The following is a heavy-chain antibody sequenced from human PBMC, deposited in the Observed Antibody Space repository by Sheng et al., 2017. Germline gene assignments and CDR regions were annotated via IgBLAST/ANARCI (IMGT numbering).Heavy chain of an antibody. J-gene: IGHJ3*02. D-gene: IGHD2-8*02. CDR1: GFTFDDYA. Sequence: EVQLVESGGGLVQPGRSLRLSCAASGFTFDDYAMHWVRQAPGKGLEWVSGISWNSGSIGYADSVKGRFTISRDNAKNSLYLQMNSLRAEDMALYYCAKDSTDVVAGGAFDIWGQGTMVTVSS. CDR3: AKDSTDVVAGGAFDI. V-gene: IGHV3-9*03. CDR2: ISWNSGSI.